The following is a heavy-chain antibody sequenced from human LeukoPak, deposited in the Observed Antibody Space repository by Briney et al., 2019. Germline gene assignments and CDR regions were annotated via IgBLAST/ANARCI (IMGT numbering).Heavy chain of an antibody. CDR2: ISGSGGTT. CDR3: AKRGVVIRVILVGFHKEAYYFDS. V-gene: IGHV3-23*01. D-gene: IGHD3-22*01. Sequence: GGSLRLSCAVSGITLSNYGMSWVRQAPGRGLEWVAGISGSGGTTKYADSVKGRFTISRDSPKNTLYLQMNSLRAEDTAVYFCAKRGVVIRVILVGFHKEAYYFDSWGQGALVTVSS. CDR1: GITLSNYG. J-gene: IGHJ4*02.